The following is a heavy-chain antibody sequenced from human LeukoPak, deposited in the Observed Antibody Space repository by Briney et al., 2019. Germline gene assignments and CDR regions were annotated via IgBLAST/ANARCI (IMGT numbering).Heavy chain of an antibody. V-gene: IGHV1-69*01. CDR2: IIPIFGTA. CDR1: GGTFSSYA. Sequence: SVKVSCKASGGTFSSYAISWVRQAPGQGLEWMGGIIPIFGTANYAQKFQGRVTITADESTSTAYMELSSLRSEDTAVYYCAREGRIHTNVSRFLEWSRGNWFDPWGQGTLVTVSS. D-gene: IGHD3-3*01. CDR3: AREGRIHTNVSRFLEWSRGNWFDP. J-gene: IGHJ5*02.